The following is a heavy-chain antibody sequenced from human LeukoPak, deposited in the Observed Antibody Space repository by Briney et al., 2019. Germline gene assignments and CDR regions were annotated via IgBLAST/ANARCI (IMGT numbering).Heavy chain of an antibody. Sequence: GGSLRLSCAASGFTFTSYAMSWVRQAPGKGLEWVSAISGGGGTTYFADSVKGRFTISRDNSNNTLYLQMNSLRVEDTAVYYCAKEPHYYSSGSYLDHWGQGTLVTVSS. CDR1: GFTFTSYA. J-gene: IGHJ4*02. CDR2: ISGGGGTT. V-gene: IGHV3-23*01. D-gene: IGHD3-10*01. CDR3: AKEPHYYSSGSYLDH.